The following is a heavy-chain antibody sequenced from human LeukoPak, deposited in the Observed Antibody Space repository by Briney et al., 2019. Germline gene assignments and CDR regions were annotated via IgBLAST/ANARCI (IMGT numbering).Heavy chain of an antibody. Sequence: SETLSLTCAVYGGSFSGYYWSWIRQPPGKGLEWIGEINHSGSTNYNPSLKSRVTISVDTSKNQFSLKLSSVTAADTAVYYCARGPCSGGSCYPTRYYYYYYYMDVWGKGTTVTVSS. J-gene: IGHJ6*03. CDR3: ARGPCSGGSCYPTRYYYYYYYMDV. CDR1: GGSFSGYY. V-gene: IGHV4-34*01. CDR2: INHSGST. D-gene: IGHD2-15*01.